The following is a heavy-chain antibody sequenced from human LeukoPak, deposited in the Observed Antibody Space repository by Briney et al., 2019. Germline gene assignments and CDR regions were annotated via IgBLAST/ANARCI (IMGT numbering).Heavy chain of an antibody. J-gene: IGHJ4*02. Sequence: GGSLRLSCAASGFTLSSYSMNWVRPAPGKGREGVSSISSSSSYIYYADSVKGRFTISRDNAKNPLYLQMNSLKAEDTAVYYCAKDLSQQQLVEPPDFEYWDQGTLVTVSS. CDR2: ISSSSSYI. CDR3: AKDLSQQQLVEPPDFEY. V-gene: IGHV3-21*01. D-gene: IGHD6-13*01. CDR1: GFTLSSYS.